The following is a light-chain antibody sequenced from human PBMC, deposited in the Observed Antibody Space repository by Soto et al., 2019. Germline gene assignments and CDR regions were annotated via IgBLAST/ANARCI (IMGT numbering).Light chain of an antibody. Sequence: QAVVTQPPSASGTPGQRVTISCYGGSSNIGSNTVNWYQQLPGTAPKLLIYSNNQRPSGVPDRFSGSKSGTSASLAISGLQSEDEADYYCAAWDDGLTGWVFGGGTQLTVL. CDR1: SSNIGSNT. CDR3: AAWDDGLTGWV. J-gene: IGLJ3*02. V-gene: IGLV1-44*01. CDR2: SNN.